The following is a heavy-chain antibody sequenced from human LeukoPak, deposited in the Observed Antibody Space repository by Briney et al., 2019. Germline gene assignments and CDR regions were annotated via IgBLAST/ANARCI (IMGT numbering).Heavy chain of an antibody. CDR2: INGNSGDT. CDR3: ARDGDTPMVDFDY. J-gene: IGHJ4*02. Sequence: GASVKVSCKASGYTFTGYYMYWVRQAPGQGLERMGWINGNSGDTKYAQKFQGRVTMTRDTSINTVYMELSGLRSDDTAVYYCARDGDTPMVDFDYWGQGTLVTVSS. V-gene: IGHV1-2*02. D-gene: IGHD5-18*01. CDR1: GYTFTGYY.